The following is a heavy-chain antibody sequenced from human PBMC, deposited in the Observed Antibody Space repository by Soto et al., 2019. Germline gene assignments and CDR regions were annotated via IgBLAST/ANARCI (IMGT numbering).Heavy chain of an antibody. Sequence: HPGGSLRLSCAASGFTFSSYAMSWVRQAPGKGLEWVSAISGSGGSTYYADSVKGRFTISRDNSKNTLYLQMNSLRAEDTDVYYCEKVGRKGYSSSWYLSDYWGQGTLVTVSS. CDR3: EKVGRKGYSSSWYLSDY. J-gene: IGHJ4*02. D-gene: IGHD6-13*01. V-gene: IGHV3-23*01. CDR2: ISGSGGST. CDR1: GFTFSSYA.